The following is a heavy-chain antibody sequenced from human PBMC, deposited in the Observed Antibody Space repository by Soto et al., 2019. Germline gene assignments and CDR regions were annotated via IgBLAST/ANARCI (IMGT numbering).Heavy chain of an antibody. V-gene: IGHV3-15*07. Sequence: GGSLRLSCAASGFTFSNVWMNWARQAPGKGLEWVGRIKSKTDGGTTDYAAPVKGRFTISRDDSKNTLYLQMNSLKTEDTAVYYCTTEYCSGGSCYSVPWFDPWGQGTLVTVSS. CDR1: GFTFSNVW. D-gene: IGHD2-15*01. J-gene: IGHJ5*02. CDR2: IKSKTDGGTT. CDR3: TTEYCSGGSCYSVPWFDP.